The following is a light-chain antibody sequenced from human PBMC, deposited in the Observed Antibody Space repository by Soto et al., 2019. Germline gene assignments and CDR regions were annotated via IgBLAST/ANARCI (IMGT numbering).Light chain of an antibody. V-gene: IGLV2-8*01. CDR1: SSDVGGYNY. CDR2: EVS. J-gene: IGLJ2*01. Sequence: QSGLTQPPSASGSPGQSVTISCSGTSSDVGGYNYVSWYQQYPGKAPRLMIYEVSVRPSGVPDRFSGSKSGNTASLTVSGLQAEDEADYYCVSYAGVNNLRAFGGGTKLTVL. CDR3: VSYAGVNNLRA.